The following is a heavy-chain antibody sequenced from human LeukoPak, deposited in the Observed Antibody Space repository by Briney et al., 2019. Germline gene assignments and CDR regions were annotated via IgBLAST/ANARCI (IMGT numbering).Heavy chain of an antibody. CDR1: GFTFSSYS. CDR2: ISSSSSYI. Sequence: GGSLRLSCAASGFTFSSYSMNWVRQAPGKGLEWVSSISSSSSYIYYADSVKGRFTISRDNAKNSLYLQMNSLRAEDTAVYYCARDATTVTTLPEDAFDIWGQGTMVTVSS. D-gene: IGHD4-17*01. J-gene: IGHJ3*02. CDR3: ARDATTVTTLPEDAFDI. V-gene: IGHV3-21*01.